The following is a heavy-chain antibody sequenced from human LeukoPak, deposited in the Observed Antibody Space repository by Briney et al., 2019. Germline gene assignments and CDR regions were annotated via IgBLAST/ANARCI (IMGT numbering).Heavy chain of an antibody. CDR2: MNPNSGNT. J-gene: IGHJ6*02. CDR1: GYTFTSYD. CDR3: ARGHLSRPYYDFWSGSKYGMDV. D-gene: IGHD3-3*01. V-gene: IGHV1-8*01. Sequence: ASVKVSFKASGYTFTSYDINWVRQATGQGLEWMGWMNPNSGNTGYAQKFQGRVTMTRNTSISTAYMELSSLRSEDTAVYYCARGHLSRPYYDFWSGSKYGMDVWGQGTTVTVSS.